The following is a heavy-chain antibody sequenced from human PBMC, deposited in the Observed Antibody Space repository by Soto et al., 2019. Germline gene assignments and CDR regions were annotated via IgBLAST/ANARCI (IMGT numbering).Heavy chain of an antibody. Sequence: GGSLRLSCAASGFTFSSYGMHWVRQAPGKGLEWVAVIWYDGSNKYYADSGKGRFTISRDNSKNTLYLQMNSLRAEDTAVYYCASPSYPLSVGATTSFDYWGQGTLVTVSS. CDR3: ASPSYPLSVGATTSFDY. D-gene: IGHD1-26*01. V-gene: IGHV3-33*01. J-gene: IGHJ4*02. CDR1: GFTFSSYG. CDR2: IWYDGSNK.